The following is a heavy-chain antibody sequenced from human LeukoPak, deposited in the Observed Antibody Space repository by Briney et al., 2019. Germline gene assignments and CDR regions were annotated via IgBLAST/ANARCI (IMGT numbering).Heavy chain of an antibody. CDR3: AKDLNYYGSGSYDY. V-gene: IGHV3-23*01. CDR2: ISGSGGST. D-gene: IGHD3-10*01. Sequence: PGGSLRLSCAASGFTFSSYAMSWVRQAPGKGLEWVSAISGSGGSTYYADSVKGRFTISRDNSKNTLYLQMNSLRAEDTAVYYFAKDLNYYGSGSYDYWGQGTLVTVSS. J-gene: IGHJ4*02. CDR1: GFTFSSYA.